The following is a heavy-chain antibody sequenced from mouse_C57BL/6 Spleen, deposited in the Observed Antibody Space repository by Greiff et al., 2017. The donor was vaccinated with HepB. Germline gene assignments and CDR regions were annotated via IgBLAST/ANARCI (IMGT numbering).Heavy chain of an antibody. J-gene: IGHJ4*01. CDR2: IYPGSGST. Sequence: QVQLQQPGAELVKPGASVKMSCKASGYTFTSYWITWVKQRPGQGLEWIGDIYPGSGSTNYNEKFKSKATLTVDTSSSTAYMQLSSLTSEDSAVYYCARPDYYGSSSYYYAMDYWGQGTSVTVSS. CDR3: ARPDYYGSSSYYYAMDY. D-gene: IGHD1-1*01. CDR1: GYTFTSYW. V-gene: IGHV1-55*01.